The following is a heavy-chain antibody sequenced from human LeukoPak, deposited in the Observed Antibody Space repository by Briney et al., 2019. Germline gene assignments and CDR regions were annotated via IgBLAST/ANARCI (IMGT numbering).Heavy chain of an antibody. D-gene: IGHD2-21*02. V-gene: IGHV4-39*07. CDR1: GGSISSSSYY. CDR2: IYYSGST. Sequence: SETLSLTCTVSGGSISSSSYYWGWIRQPPGKGLEWIGSIYYSGSTYYNPSLKSRVTISVDTSKNQFSLKLSSVTAADTAVYYCAIQHIVVVTAIGSDWFDPWGQGTLVTVSS. J-gene: IGHJ5*02. CDR3: AIQHIVVVTAIGSDWFDP.